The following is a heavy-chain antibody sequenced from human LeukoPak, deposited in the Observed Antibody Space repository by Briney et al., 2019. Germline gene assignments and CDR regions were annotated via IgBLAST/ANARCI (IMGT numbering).Heavy chain of an antibody. J-gene: IGHJ4*02. V-gene: IGHV4-4*07. CDR2: IYTSGST. Sequence: SETLSLTCTVSGGSISSYYWSWIRQPAGKALEWIGRIYTSGSTDYNPSLKSRVTISVDTSRNQFSLRLTSVTAADTAVYYCAREQQLTACGGHCFPANWGQGTLVTVSS. D-gene: IGHD2-21*02. CDR1: GGSISSYY. CDR3: AREQQLTACGGHCFPAN.